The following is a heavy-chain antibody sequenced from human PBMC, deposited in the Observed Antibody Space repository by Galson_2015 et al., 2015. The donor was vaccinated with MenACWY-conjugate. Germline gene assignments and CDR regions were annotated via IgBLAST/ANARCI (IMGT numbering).Heavy chain of an antibody. CDR3: VTLPYSGALY. CDR2: MNYRGRN. D-gene: IGHD5-12*01. Sequence: LSLTCTVSGDSITSHMYYWGWIRQPPGKGLEWIGSMNYRGRNYYSPSLSGRVTISIDASRNEFSLKMTSVTAPDTAVYYCVTLPYSGALYWGQGTLVIVSS. CDR1: GDSITSHMYY. J-gene: IGHJ4*02. V-gene: IGHV4-39*07.